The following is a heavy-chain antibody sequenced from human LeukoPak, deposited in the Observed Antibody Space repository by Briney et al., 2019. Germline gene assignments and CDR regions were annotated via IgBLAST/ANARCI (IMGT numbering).Heavy chain of an antibody. D-gene: IGHD5-12*01. J-gene: IGHJ6*03. Sequence: GGSLRLSCAASGFTFSNAWMSWVRQAPGKGLEWVGRIKSKTDGGTTDYAAPVKGRFTISRDDSKNTLYLQMNSLKTEDTAVYYCTGGYDGYYYYCMDVWGKGTTVTVSS. CDR2: IKSKTDGGTT. V-gene: IGHV3-15*01. CDR1: GFTFSNAW. CDR3: TGGYDGYYYYCMDV.